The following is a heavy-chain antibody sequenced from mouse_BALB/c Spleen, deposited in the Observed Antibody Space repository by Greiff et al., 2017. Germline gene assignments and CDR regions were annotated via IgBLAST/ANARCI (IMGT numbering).Heavy chain of an antibody. CDR2: ISSGGSYT. V-gene: IGHV5-9-4*01. J-gene: IGHJ4*01. CDR1: GFTFSSYA. Sequence: EVKVVESGGGLVKPGGSLKLSCAASGFTFSSYAMSWVRQSPEKRLEWVAEISSGGSYTYYPDTVTGRFTISRDNAKNTLYLEMSSLRSEDTAMYYCARRTNWDGAMDYWGQGTSVTVSA. D-gene: IGHD4-1*01. CDR3: ARRTNWDGAMDY.